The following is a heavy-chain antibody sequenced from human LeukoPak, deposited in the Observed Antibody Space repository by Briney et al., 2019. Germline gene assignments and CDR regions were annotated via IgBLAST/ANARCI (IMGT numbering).Heavy chain of an antibody. D-gene: IGHD2-15*01. CDR2: ISGSGGST. J-gene: IGHJ6*03. V-gene: IGHV3-23*01. Sequence: GGSLRLSCAASGFTFSSYGMSWVRQAPGKGLEWVSAISGSGGSTYYADSVKGRFTISRDNAKNSLYLQMNSLRAEDMALYYCAKAAPHYCSGGSCYYMDVWGKGTTVTVSS. CDR3: AKAAPHYCSGGSCYYMDV. CDR1: GFTFSSYG.